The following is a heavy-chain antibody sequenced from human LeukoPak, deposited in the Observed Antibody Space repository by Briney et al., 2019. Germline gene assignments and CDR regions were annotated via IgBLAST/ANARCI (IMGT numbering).Heavy chain of an antibody. D-gene: IGHD2-15*01. CDR3: AKPAGYCSGGSCLDAFDI. CDR1: GFTFSSYA. J-gene: IGHJ3*02. V-gene: IGHV3-23*01. CDR2: ISGSGGST. Sequence: PGGSLRLSCAASGFTFSSYAMSWARQAPGKGLEWVSAISGSGGSTYYADSVKGRFTISRDNSKNTLYLQMNSLRAEDTAVYYCAKPAGYCSGGSCLDAFDIWGQETMVTVSS.